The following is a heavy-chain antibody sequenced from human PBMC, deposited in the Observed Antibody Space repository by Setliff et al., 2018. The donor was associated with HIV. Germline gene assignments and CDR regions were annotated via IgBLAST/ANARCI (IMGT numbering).Heavy chain of an antibody. CDR2: IYHNGIT. V-gene: IGHV4-38-2*01. CDR3: ARAEMATIVAFDI. Sequence: SETLSLTCGVSGYSISSGYYWGWIRQPPGKGLEWIGSIYHNGITYYNPSLKSRVTISVDTSQNQFSLKLSSVTAADTAVYYCARAEMATIVAFDIWGQGTMVTVSS. J-gene: IGHJ3*02. CDR1: GYSISSGYY. D-gene: IGHD5-12*01.